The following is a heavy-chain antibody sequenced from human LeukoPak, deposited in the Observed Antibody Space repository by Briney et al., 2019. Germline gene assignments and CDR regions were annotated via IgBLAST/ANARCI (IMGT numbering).Heavy chain of an antibody. CDR2: IIPILGIA. CDR3: ARVGATDY. V-gene: IGHV1-69*04. D-gene: IGHD1-26*01. J-gene: IGHJ4*02. CDR1: GGTFSSYA. Sequence: SVKVSCKASGGTFSSYAISWVRQAPGQGLEWMGRIIPILGIANYAQKFQGRATITADKSTSTAYMELSSLRSEDTAVYYCARVGATDYWGQGTLVTVSS.